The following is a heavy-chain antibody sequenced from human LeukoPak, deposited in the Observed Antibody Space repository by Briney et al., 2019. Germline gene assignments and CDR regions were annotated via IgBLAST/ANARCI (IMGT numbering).Heavy chain of an antibody. CDR2: IKQDGSEK. Sequence: GGSLRLSCAASGFTFSSYWMSWVRQAPGKGLEWGDNIKQDGSEKYYVDSVKGRFTISRDNSTNTLYLQMNSLRAEDTAVYYCAKPEYSSSWLWVYWGQGTLVTVSS. CDR1: GFTFSSYW. J-gene: IGHJ4*02. CDR3: AKPEYSSSWLWVY. V-gene: IGHV3-7*01. D-gene: IGHD6-13*01.